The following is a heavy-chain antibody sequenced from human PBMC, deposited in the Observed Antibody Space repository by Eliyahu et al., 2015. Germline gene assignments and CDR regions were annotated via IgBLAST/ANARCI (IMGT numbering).Heavy chain of an antibody. J-gene: IGHJ4*02. CDR1: GXPIRDSNW. D-gene: IGHD3-10*01. V-gene: IGHV4-4*02. Sequence: QVQLQESGPGLVNPSGTLSLTCGVSGXPIRDSNWWSWVRQPPGRGLEWIGEIYHSGNTNYNSSLTSRVTMSVDKSKNQFSLKLTSVTAADTAVYYCARSASGSRDFDFWGQGTLVTVSS. CDR3: ARSASGSRDFDF. CDR2: IYHSGNT.